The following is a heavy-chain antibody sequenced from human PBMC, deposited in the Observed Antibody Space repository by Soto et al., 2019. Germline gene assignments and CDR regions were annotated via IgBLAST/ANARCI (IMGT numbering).Heavy chain of an antibody. CDR2: LSSNGIGT. D-gene: IGHD6-13*01. V-gene: IGHV3-64D*06. CDR1: GFTVSSFG. CDR3: VKDMGQAAVGIRYPYGLDV. Sequence: GGSLRLSCSGSGFTVSSFGMHWVRQAPGKGLEHVSTLSSNGIGTYYADSVKGRFTFSRDTSKNTLYLQMSSLRTGDTAVYYCVKDMGQAAVGIRYPYGLDVWGLGTTVTVYS. J-gene: IGHJ6*02.